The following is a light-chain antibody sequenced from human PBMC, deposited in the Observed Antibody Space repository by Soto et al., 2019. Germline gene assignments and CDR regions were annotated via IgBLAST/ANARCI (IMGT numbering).Light chain of an antibody. J-gene: IGLJ1*01. CDR1: SSDVGGYNY. CDR3: SSYTSSSTLWV. V-gene: IGLV2-14*01. Sequence: QSALTQPASVSGSPGQSITISCTGPSSDVGGYNYVSWYQQHPGKAPKLMIYEVSNRPSGVSNRFSGSKSGNTASLTISGLQAEDEAYYYCSSYTSSSTLWVFGTGTKLTVL. CDR2: EVS.